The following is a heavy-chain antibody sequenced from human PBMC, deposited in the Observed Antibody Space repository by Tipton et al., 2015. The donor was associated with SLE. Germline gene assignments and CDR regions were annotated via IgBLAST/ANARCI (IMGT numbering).Heavy chain of an antibody. J-gene: IGHJ3*02. CDR1: GVTFSSYA. Sequence: SGVTFSSYALSWVRQAPGKGLAWIGYIYYTGSTNYNPSLKSRVTISVDTSKNQFSLKLSSVTAADTAVYYCARRDDYYDGSGYYYSGAFDIWGQGTMVTVSS. V-gene: IGHV4-59*01. CDR3: ARRDDYYDGSGYYYSGAFDI. CDR2: IYYTGST. D-gene: IGHD3-22*01.